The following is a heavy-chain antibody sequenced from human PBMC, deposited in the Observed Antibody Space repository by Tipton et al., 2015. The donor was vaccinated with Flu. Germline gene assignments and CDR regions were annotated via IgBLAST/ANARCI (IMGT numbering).Heavy chain of an antibody. CDR2: INPNSGGT. CDR3: ARDQMIVVVMAYYGMDV. Sequence: QVQLVQSGAEVKKPGASVKVSYKASGYTFTGYYMHWVRQAPGQGLEWMGWINPNSGGTNYAQKFQGRVTMTRDTSISTAYMELSRLRSDDTAVYYCARDQMIVVVMAYYGMDVWGQGTTVTVSS. D-gene: IGHD3-22*01. CDR1: GYTFTGYY. J-gene: IGHJ6*02. V-gene: IGHV1-2*02.